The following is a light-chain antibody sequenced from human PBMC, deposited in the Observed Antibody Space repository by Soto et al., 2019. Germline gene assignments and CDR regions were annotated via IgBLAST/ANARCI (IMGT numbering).Light chain of an antibody. CDR2: GAS. CDR1: QSVSNN. J-gene: IGKJ1*01. Sequence: DIVLTQSPATLPPSPGERATLSCRASQSVSNNLAWYQKKPGQPPRLLIYGASTEATNIPTRFSATGSGTDFTLTISSLRSEDFAVYYCQQYNSWPWTFGQGTKVEIK. CDR3: QQYNSWPWT. V-gene: IGKV3-15*01.